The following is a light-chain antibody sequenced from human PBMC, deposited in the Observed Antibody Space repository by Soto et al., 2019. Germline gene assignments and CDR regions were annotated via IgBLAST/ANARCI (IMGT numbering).Light chain of an antibody. V-gene: IGLV4-69*01. J-gene: IGLJ2*01. CDR1: SGHSSYA. CDR2: LNSDGSH. CDR3: QTWGTGDVV. Sequence: QPVLTQSPSASASLGASVKLTCTLSSGHSSYAIAWHQQQPEKGPRYLMKLNSDGSHSKGDGIPDRFSGPSSGAERYLTISSLQSEDEADYYCQTWGTGDVVFGGGTKVTVL.